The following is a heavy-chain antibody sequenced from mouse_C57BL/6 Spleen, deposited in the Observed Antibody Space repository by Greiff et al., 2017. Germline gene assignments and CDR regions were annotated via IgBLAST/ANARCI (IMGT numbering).Heavy chain of an antibody. CDR3: AIAAYYYYFDY. CDR1: GYTFTSYW. D-gene: IGHD2-10*01. Sequence: QVQLQQPGAELVKPGASVKVSCKASGYTFTSYWMHWVKQRPGQGLEWIGRIHPSDSDTNYNQKFKGKATLTVDKSSSTADMQLSSLTSEDSAVYYCAIAAYYYYFDYWGQGTTLTVSS. J-gene: IGHJ2*01. V-gene: IGHV1-74*01. CDR2: IHPSDSDT.